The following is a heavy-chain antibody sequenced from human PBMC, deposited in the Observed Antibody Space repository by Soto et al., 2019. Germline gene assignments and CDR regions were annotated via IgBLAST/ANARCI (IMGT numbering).Heavy chain of an antibody. CDR2: IYYSGST. CDR3: ARDQGSARGSGSYSSYYGMDV. V-gene: IGHV4-59*01. J-gene: IGHJ6*02. Sequence: SETLSLTCTVSGGSISSYYWSWIRQPPGKGLEWIGYIYYSGSTNYNPSLKSRVTISVDTSKNQFSLKLSSVTAADTAVYYCARDQGSARGSGSYSSYYGMDVWGQGTKVTVS. CDR1: GGSISSYY. D-gene: IGHD3-10*01.